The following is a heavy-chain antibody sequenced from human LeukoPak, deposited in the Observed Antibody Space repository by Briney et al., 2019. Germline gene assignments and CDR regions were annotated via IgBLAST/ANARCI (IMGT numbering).Heavy chain of an antibody. D-gene: IGHD2-2*01. CDR2: IIPIFGTA. Sequence: SVKVSCKASGGTFSSYAISWVRQAPGQGLEWMGGIIPIFGTANYAQKFQGRVTITADESTSTAYMELSSLRSEDTAVYYCASTAVVVWPNNWFDPWGQGTLATVSS. CDR3: ASTAVVVWPNNWFDP. CDR1: GGTFSSYA. J-gene: IGHJ5*02. V-gene: IGHV1-69*13.